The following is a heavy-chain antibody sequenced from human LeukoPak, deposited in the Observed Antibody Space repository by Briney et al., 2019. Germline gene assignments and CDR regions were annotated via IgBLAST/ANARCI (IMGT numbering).Heavy chain of an antibody. CDR1: GFTFSDHY. CDR3: ARAGVVDSAVALRNDY. CDR2: TRNKANSYTT. J-gene: IGHJ4*02. Sequence: PGGSLRLSCAASGFTFSDHYMDWVRQAPGKGLEWVGRTRNKANSYTTEYAASVKGRFTISRDDSKNSLYLQMSSLKTEDTAVYYCARAGVVDSAVALRNDYWGQGTLVTVSS. D-gene: IGHD6-19*01. V-gene: IGHV3-72*01.